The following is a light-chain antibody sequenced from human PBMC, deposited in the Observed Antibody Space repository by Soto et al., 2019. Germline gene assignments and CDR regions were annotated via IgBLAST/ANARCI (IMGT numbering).Light chain of an antibody. CDR1: QSISSW. J-gene: IGKJ1*01. CDR3: QQYNSYSPWT. Sequence: DIQMTQSPSTLSASIGDRVTITCRASQSISSWLAWYQQRPGKAPKLLIYDVSSLESGVPSRFSGSGSGTEFTLTISSLXPDDFATYYCQQYNSYSPWTFGQGTKVDIK. CDR2: DVS. V-gene: IGKV1-5*01.